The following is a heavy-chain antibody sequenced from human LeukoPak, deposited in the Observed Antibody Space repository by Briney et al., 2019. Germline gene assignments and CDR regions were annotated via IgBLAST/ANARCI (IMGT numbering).Heavy chain of an antibody. V-gene: IGHV1-46*01. CDR2: INPSGGST. J-gene: IGHJ6*03. D-gene: IGHD4-11*01. CDR3: ARERKSRGLHRGGYYYYMDV. Sequence: ASVKVSCKASGYTFTSYYMHWVRQAPGQGLEWMGIINPSGGSTSYAQKFQGRVTMTRDMSTSTVYMELSSLRSEDTAVYYCARERKSRGLHRGGYYYYMDVWGKGTTVTVSS. CDR1: GYTFTSYY.